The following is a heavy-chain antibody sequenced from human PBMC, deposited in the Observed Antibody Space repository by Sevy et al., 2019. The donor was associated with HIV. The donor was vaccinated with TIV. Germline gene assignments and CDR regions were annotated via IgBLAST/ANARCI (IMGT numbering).Heavy chain of an antibody. CDR2: INHSGST. CDR3: ARIVSWSGSWFDP. V-gene: IGHV4-34*01. J-gene: IGHJ5*02. Sequence: SETLSLTCAVYGGSFSGYYWSWIRQPPGKGLEWIGEINHSGSTNYNPSLKSRVTISVDTSKNQFSLKLSSVTAADTAVYYCARIVSWSGSWFDPWGQGTLVTVSS. CDR1: GGSFSGYY. D-gene: IGHD3-16*02.